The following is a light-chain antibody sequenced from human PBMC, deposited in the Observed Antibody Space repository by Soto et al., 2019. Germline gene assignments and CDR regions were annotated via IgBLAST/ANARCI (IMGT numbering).Light chain of an antibody. CDR1: QGIRND. Sequence: DIQMTQSPSCLSASVGGRVAITCRASQGIRNDLGWYQQKQGKAPKXXIYAASSLQSGVPSRFSGSGSGTEGTITISSLKKEDCATYYCLQHNSYPLTFGGGTKVDIK. CDR3: LQHNSYPLT. V-gene: IGKV1-17*01. J-gene: IGKJ4*01. CDR2: AAS.